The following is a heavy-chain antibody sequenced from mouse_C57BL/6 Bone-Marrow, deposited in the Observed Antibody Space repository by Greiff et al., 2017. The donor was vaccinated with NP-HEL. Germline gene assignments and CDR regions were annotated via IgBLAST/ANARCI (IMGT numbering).Heavy chain of an antibody. CDR3: ARSIYYDYADDPFYAMDY. CDR2: IRNKANGYTT. V-gene: IGHV7-3*01. CDR1: GFTFTDYY. D-gene: IGHD2-4*01. J-gene: IGHJ4*01. Sequence: VQLVESGGGLVQPGGSLSLSCAASGFTFTDYYMSWVRQPPGKALEWLGFIRNKANGYTTEYSASVKGRFTISRDNSQSILYLQMNALRAEDSATNYCARSIYYDYADDPFYAMDYWGQGTSVTVSS.